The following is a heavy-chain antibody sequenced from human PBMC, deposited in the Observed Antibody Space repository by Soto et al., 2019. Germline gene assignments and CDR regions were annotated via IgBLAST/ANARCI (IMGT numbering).Heavy chain of an antibody. CDR1: GFTFSSYA. CDR3: ASLHHGSGSYGIWSSWSSASYYYYGMDV. V-gene: IGHV3-23*01. Sequence: GGSLRLSCAASGFTFSSYAMSWVRQAPGKGLEWVSAISGSGGSTYYADSVKGRFTISRDNSKNTLYRQMNSLRAEDTAVYYCASLHHGSGSYGIWSSWSSASYYYYGMDVWGQGTTVTVSS. D-gene: IGHD3-10*01. CDR2: ISGSGGST. J-gene: IGHJ6*02.